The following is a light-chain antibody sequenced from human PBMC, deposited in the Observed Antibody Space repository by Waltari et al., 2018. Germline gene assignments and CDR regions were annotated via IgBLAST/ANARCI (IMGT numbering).Light chain of an antibody. CDR2: SAS. CDR3: QQGYSTPFT. Sequence: DIQMTQSPSSLSASVGDRVNITCRASQSITGYVNWYQQKPGKAPKSLIYSASSLQSGVPSRFSGSGSGTDFTLTINSLQPEDFATYYCQQGYSTPFTFGQWTKLEIK. J-gene: IGKJ2*01. CDR1: QSITGY. V-gene: IGKV1-39*01.